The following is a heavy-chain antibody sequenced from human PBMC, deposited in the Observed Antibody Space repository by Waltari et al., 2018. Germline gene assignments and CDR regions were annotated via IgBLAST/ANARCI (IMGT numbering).Heavy chain of an antibody. CDR3: SRRPLHKGFDY. J-gene: IGHJ4*02. CDR1: GFTFGDYA. CDR2: IRSKAYGRTT. Sequence: EVQLVESGGGLVQPGRSLRLSCTASGFTFGDYAMSWFRQATGKGLEWVGFIRSKAYGRTTEYAASVKGRFTISRDDSKSIAYLQMSSLKTEDTAVYYCSRRPLHKGFDYWGQGTLVTVSS. V-gene: IGHV3-49*03.